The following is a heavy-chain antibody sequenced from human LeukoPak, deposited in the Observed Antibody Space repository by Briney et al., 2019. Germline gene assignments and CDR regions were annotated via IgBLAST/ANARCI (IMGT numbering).Heavy chain of an antibody. CDR3: ANIAAEVFGELLANYYYYYMDV. CDR2: ISGSGGST. V-gene: IGHV3-23*01. D-gene: IGHD3-10*02. Sequence: GGSLRLSCAASGFTFSGYAMSWVRQAPGKGLEWVSAISGSGGSTYYADSVKGRFTISRDNSKNTLYLQMNSLRAEDTAVYYCANIAAEVFGELLANYYYYYMDVWGKGTTVTVSS. CDR1: GFTFSGYA. J-gene: IGHJ6*03.